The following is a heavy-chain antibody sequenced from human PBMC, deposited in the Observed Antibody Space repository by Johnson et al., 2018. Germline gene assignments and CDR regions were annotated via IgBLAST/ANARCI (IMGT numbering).Heavy chain of an antibody. D-gene: IGHD3-16*02. CDR2: ITYDGSNK. CDR3: AKDKDSQGIVSRMYFQH. CDR1: GFTFSSSG. V-gene: IGHV3-30*18. J-gene: IGHJ1*01. Sequence: VQLVESGGGVVQPGRSLRLSCAASGFTFSSSGMHWVRPAPGTGLAWVAVITYDGSNKYYADSVKGRFTISRDNSKNTLFLQMNRRRAEDTAVYYCAKDKDSQGIVSRMYFQHWGQGTLVTVSS.